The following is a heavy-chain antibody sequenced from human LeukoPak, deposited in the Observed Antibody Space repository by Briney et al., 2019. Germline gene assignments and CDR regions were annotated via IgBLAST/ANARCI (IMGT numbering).Heavy chain of an antibody. CDR2: IIPIFGTA. D-gene: IGHD2-2*01. V-gene: IGHV1-69*13. J-gene: IGHJ2*01. CDR1: GYTFTGYY. CDR3: ARAPLGYCSSTSCPTFWYFDL. Sequence: SVKVSCKASGYTFTGYYMHWVRQAPGQGLEWMGGIIPIFGTANYAQKFQGRVTITADESTSTAYMELSSLRSEDTAVYYCARAPLGYCSSTSCPTFWYFDLWGRGTLVTVSS.